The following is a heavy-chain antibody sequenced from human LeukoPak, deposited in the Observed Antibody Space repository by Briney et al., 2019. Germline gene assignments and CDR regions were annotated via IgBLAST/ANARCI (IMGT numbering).Heavy chain of an antibody. V-gene: IGHV4-34*01. CDR1: GGSFSGYY. CDR2: INHSGST. D-gene: IGHD3-22*01. CDR3: ARGTHDSSGYYYYFDY. J-gene: IGHJ4*02. Sequence: PSETLSLTCAVYGGSFSGYYWSWIRQPPGKGLEWIGEINHSGSTNYNPSLKSRVTISVDTSKNQFSLKLSSVTAADTAVYYCARGTHDSSGYYYYFDYRGQGTLVTVSS.